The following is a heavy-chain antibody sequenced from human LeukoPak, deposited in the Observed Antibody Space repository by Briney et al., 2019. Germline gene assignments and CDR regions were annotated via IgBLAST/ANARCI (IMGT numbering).Heavy chain of an antibody. D-gene: IGHD3-22*01. J-gene: IGHJ4*02. CDR2: ISAYNGNT. V-gene: IGHV1-18*01. Sequence: ASVKGSCKASGYTFTSYGISWVGQAPGQGLEGMGWISAYNGNTNYAQKLQGRVTMTTDTSTSTAYMKLSSLRSEDTAVYYCARGASRHYYDSSGVSSGDYWGQGTLVTVSS. CDR1: GYTFTSYG. CDR3: ARGASRHYYDSSGVSSGDY.